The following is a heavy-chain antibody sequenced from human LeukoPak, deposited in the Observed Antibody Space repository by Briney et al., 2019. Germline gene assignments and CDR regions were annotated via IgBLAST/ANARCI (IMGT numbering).Heavy chain of an antibody. Sequence: ASVKVSCKASGYTLTGYYMHWVRQAPGQGLEWMGIINPSGGSTSYAQKFQGRVTMTRDTSTSTAYMELSSLRSEDTAVYYCAREKGRTHDYWGQGTLVTVSS. CDR3: AREKGRTHDY. V-gene: IGHV1-46*01. D-gene: IGHD1-14*01. CDR2: INPSGGST. J-gene: IGHJ4*02. CDR1: GYTLTGYY.